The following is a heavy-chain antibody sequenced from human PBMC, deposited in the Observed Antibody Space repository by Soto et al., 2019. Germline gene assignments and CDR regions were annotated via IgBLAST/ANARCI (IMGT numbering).Heavy chain of an antibody. CDR2: INSDGSST. Sequence: PGGSLRLSCAASGFTFSSYWMHWVRQAPGKGLVWVSRINSDGSSTSYADSVKGRFTISRDNAKNTLYLQMNSLRAEDTAVYYCAREGGYCSGGSCYKGDWFDPWGQGTLVTVSS. D-gene: IGHD2-15*01. CDR3: AREGGYCSGGSCYKGDWFDP. J-gene: IGHJ5*02. CDR1: GFTFSSYW. V-gene: IGHV3-74*01.